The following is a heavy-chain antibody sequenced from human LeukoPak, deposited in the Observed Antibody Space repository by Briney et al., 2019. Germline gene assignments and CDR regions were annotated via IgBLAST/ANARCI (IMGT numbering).Heavy chain of an antibody. J-gene: IGHJ3*02. CDR3: AKDLSITMIENDAFDI. D-gene: IGHD3-22*01. Sequence: GGSLRLSCAASGFTFSSYGMHWVRQAPGKGLEWVAFIRYDGSNKYYADSVKGRFTISRDNSKNTLYLQMNSLRAEDPAVYLRAKDLSITMIENDAFDIWGQGTMVTVSS. V-gene: IGHV3-30*02. CDR2: IRYDGSNK. CDR1: GFTFSSYG.